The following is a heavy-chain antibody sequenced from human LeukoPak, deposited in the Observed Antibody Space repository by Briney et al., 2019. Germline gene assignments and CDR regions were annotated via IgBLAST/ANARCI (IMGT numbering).Heavy chain of an antibody. CDR2: ISAYNGNT. Sequence: ASVKVSCKASGYTYTSYPINWVRQAPGQGLESMGWISAYNGNTYYAQNVQGRVTMTTDTSSSTAYMELRSLRSDDTAVYYCARDSLTILGVAPVHWGQGTLVTVSS. D-gene: IGHD3-3*01. V-gene: IGHV1-18*01. J-gene: IGHJ4*02. CDR3: ARDSLTILGVAPVH. CDR1: GYTYTSYP.